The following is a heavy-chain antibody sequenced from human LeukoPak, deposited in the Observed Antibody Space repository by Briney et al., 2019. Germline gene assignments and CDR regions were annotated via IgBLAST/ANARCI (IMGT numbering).Heavy chain of an antibody. CDR1: GFAFSDYW. J-gene: IGHJ4*02. D-gene: IGHD3-22*01. V-gene: IGHV3-23*01. Sequence: PGGSLRLSCAASGFAFSDYWMTWVRQAPGKGLEWVAGISGSGGGTNYADSVKGRFTISRDNPKNTLYLQMNRLRAEDTAVYFCAKRGVVIRVILVGFHKEAYYFDSWGQGALVTVSS. CDR3: AKRGVVIRVILVGFHKEAYYFDS. CDR2: ISGSGGGT.